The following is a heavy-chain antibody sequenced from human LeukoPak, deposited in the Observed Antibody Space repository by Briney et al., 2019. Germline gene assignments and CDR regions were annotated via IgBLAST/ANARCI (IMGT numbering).Heavy chain of an antibody. J-gene: IGHJ6*03. CDR2: ISSSSGTI. CDR3: ARVPYSSGWYYYFYMDV. D-gene: IGHD6-19*01. V-gene: IGHV3-48*04. Sequence: GGSLRLSCAASGFTFSDYSINWVRQAPGKGLEWVSYISSSSGTIYYADSVKGRFTISRDNAKNSLYLQMNSLRAEDTALYYCARVPYSSGWYYYFYMDVWGKGTTVTVSS. CDR1: GFTFSDYS.